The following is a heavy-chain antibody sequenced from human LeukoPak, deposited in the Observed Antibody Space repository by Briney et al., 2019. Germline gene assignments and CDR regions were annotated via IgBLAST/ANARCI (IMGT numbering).Heavy chain of an antibody. V-gene: IGHV4-39*01. CDR2: IYYSGST. Sequence: SETLSLTCTVSGGSISSSSYYWGWIRQPPGKGLEWIGSIYYSGSTYYNPSLKSRVTISVDTSKNQFSLKLSSVTAADTAVYYCARLGYCSSTSCYYYYYYMDVWGKGTTVTVSS. CDR3: ARLGYCSSTSCYYYYYYMDV. D-gene: IGHD2-2*03. CDR1: GGSISSSSYY. J-gene: IGHJ6*03.